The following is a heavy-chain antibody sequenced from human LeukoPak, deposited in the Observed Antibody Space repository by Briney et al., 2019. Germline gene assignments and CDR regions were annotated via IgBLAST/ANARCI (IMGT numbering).Heavy chain of an antibody. D-gene: IGHD1-1*01. J-gene: IGHJ4*02. CDR3: AREGNWNPPWIDY. CDR2: IYYSGST. Sequence: SETLSLTCTVSGGSISSSSYYWGWIRQPPGKGLEWIGSIYYSGSTYYNPSLKSRVTISVDTSKNQFSLKLSSVTAADTAVYYCAREGNWNPPWIDYWGQGTLVTVSS. CDR1: GGSISSSSYY. V-gene: IGHV4-39*07.